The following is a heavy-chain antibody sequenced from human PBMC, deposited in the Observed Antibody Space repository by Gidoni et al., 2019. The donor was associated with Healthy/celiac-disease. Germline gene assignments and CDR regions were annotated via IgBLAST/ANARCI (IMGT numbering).Heavy chain of an antibody. Sequence: QVQLQESGPGLVKPSETLSLTCTVSCYSISSCYYWGWIRPPPGKGLEWIGSIYHSGRTYSNPSRKSRVTISVDTSKNQFSLKLSSVTAADTAVYYCARRLPMNYYDSGGYYLDAFDIWGQGTMVTVSS. V-gene: IGHV4-38-2*02. D-gene: IGHD3-22*01. J-gene: IGHJ3*02. CDR2: IYHSGRT. CDR1: CYSISSCYY. CDR3: ARRLPMNYYDSGGYYLDAFDI.